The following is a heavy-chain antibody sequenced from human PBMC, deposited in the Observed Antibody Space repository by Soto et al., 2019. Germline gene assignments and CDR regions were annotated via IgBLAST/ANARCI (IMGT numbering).Heavy chain of an antibody. J-gene: IGHJ4*02. CDR3: ARGRGFYGDYSRYYFDY. CDR1: GGSFSGYY. V-gene: IGHV4-34*01. Sequence: PSETLALTCAVYGGSFSGYYWTWIRQPPGTGLEWIGEINHSGSTNYNPSLKSRVTISVDTSKNQFSLKLTSVTAADTAVYYCARGRGFYGDYSRYYFDYWGQGTLVTVSS. D-gene: IGHD4-17*01. CDR2: INHSGST.